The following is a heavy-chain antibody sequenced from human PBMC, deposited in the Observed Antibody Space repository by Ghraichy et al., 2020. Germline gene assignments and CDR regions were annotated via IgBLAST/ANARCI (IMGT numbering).Heavy chain of an antibody. CDR2: IMGSGGRT. V-gene: IGHV3-23*01. D-gene: IGHD6-13*01. J-gene: IGHJ4*02. CDR1: GFTFSSYA. Sequence: GGSLRLSCAASGFTFSSYAMSWVRQAPGKGLEWVSSIMGSGGRTDYADSVKGRFTVSRDNSKNSLYLQMNRLRGDDTALYYCARYGIGAGGTDYWGQGTLVTVSS. CDR3: ARYGIGAGGTDY.